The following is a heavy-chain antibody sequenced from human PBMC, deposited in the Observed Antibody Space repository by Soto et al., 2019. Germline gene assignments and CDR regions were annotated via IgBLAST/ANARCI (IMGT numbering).Heavy chain of an antibody. Sequence: SETLSLTCAVYGGSFSGYYWSWIRQPPGKGLEWIGEINHSGSTNYNPSLKSRVTISVDTSKNQFSLKLSSVTAVDTAVYYCARGLGVVVPAAMINWFDPWGQGTLVTVSS. CDR3: ARGLGVVVPAAMINWFDP. CDR2: INHSGST. CDR1: GGSFSGYY. J-gene: IGHJ5*02. V-gene: IGHV4-34*01. D-gene: IGHD2-2*01.